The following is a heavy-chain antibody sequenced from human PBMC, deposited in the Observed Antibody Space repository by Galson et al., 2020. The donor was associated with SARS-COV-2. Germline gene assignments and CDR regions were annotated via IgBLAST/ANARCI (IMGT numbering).Heavy chain of an antibody. D-gene: IGHD6-13*01. CDR1: GFTFSSYA. CDR2: ISGSGGST. CDR3: AKDSWGIAAAREIYGMDV. V-gene: IGHV3-23*01. J-gene: IGHJ6*02. Sequence: GESLKISCAASGFTFSSYAMSWVRQAPGKGLEWVSAISGSGGSTYYADSVKGRFTISRDNSKNTLYLQMNSLRAEDTAVYYCAKDSWGIAAAREIYGMDVWGQGTTVTVSS.